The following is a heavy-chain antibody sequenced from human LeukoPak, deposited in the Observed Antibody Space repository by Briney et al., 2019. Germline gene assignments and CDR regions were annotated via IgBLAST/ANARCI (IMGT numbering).Heavy chain of an antibody. CDR1: GFTFSSYA. D-gene: IGHD1-26*01. J-gene: IGHJ4*02. V-gene: IGHV3-30-3*01. CDR2: ISYDGSNK. CDR3: ARDQGSYLSLYYFDY. Sequence: PGGSLRLSCAASGFTFSSYAMHWVRQAPGKGLEWVAVISYDGSNKYYADSVKGRFTISRDNSKNTLYLQMNSLRAEDTAVYYCARDQGSYLSLYYFDYWGQGTLVTVSS.